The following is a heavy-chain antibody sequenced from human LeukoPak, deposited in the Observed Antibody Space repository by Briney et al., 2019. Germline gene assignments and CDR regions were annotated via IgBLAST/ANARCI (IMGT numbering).Heavy chain of an antibody. CDR3: ARESPACGEDCYFDY. CDR2: ISYDGTNK. V-gene: IGHV3-30-3*01. J-gene: IGHJ4*02. D-gene: IGHD2-21*02. Sequence: GGSLRLSCAASGFTFRSYAVHWVRQAPGKGLEWVAGISYDGTNKYYADSVKGRFTISRDNSKNTLYLQMNSLRTDDTAVYYCARESPACGEDCYFDYWGQGTLVTVSS. CDR1: GFTFRSYA.